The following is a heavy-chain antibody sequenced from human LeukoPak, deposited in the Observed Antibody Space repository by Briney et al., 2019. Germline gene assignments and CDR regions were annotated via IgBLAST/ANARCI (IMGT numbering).Heavy chain of an antibody. J-gene: IGHJ5*02. CDR2: INHSGST. CDR3: ARGHIAAAGTDWFDP. D-gene: IGHD6-13*01. V-gene: IGHV4-34*01. Sequence: SETLSVTCAVYGGSFSGYYWSWIRQPPGNGLEWIGEINHSGSTNCNPSLKSRVTISVDTSKNQFSLKLSSVTAADTAVYYCARGHIAAAGTDWFDPWGQGTLVTVSS. CDR1: GGSFSGYY.